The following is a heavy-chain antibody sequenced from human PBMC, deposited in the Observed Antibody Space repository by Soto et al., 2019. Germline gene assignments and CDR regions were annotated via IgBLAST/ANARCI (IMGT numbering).Heavy chain of an antibody. V-gene: IGHV1-46*01. J-gene: IGHJ6*02. CDR3: AREYSSSSWKYYYYYGMDV. CDR1: GYTFTSYY. CDR2: INPSGGST. D-gene: IGHD6-6*01. Sequence: QVQLVQSGAEVKKPGASVKVSCKASGYTFTSYYMHWVRQAPGQGLEWMGIINPSGGSTSYAQKFQGRVTMTRDTSTSTVYMELSSLRSEDTAVYYCAREYSSSSWKYYYYYGMDVWGQTTTVTVSS.